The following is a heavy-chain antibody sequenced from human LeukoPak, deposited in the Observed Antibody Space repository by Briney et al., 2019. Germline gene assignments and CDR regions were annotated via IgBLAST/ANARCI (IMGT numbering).Heavy chain of an antibody. V-gene: IGHV3-7*01. Sequence: PGGSLRLSCVVSGFTFSSSWMNWLRQAPGKGLEWVASIKADGCDKYYVDSVTGRFTISRDNAKKSLYLQMNSLRVDDTAVYYCGNVEWGQGIVVTVSS. J-gene: IGHJ4*02. CDR3: GNVE. CDR1: GFTFSSSW. CDR2: IKADGCDK.